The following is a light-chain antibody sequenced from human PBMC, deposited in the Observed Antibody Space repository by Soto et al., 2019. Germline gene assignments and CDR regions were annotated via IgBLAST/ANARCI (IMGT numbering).Light chain of an antibody. CDR2: GAS. Sequence: EIVLTQSPGTLSLSPGERATLSCRAIQSVSSSYLAWYQQKPGQAPRLLIYGASSRATGIPDRFSGSGSGTDFTLTISRLEPEDFAFYYCQQYGSSPLTFGGGTKVDIK. J-gene: IGKJ4*01. CDR3: QQYGSSPLT. CDR1: QSVSSSY. V-gene: IGKV3-20*01.